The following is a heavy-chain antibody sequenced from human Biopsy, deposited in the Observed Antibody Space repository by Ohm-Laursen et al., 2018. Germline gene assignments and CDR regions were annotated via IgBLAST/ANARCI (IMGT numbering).Heavy chain of an antibody. J-gene: IGHJ2*01. V-gene: IGHV1-2*02. Sequence: GSSVKVSCNASGYSFTSYYMHWVRQAPGQGLEWMGWINPKSGDTDYPQNFQGRVSMTRDTSISTAYMDLSRLRSDDTAVYYCARGRRHCSGTCSRWYFDLWGRGTLVTVSS. CDR3: ARGRRHCSGTCSRWYFDL. CDR1: GYSFTSYY. D-gene: IGHD2-2*01. CDR2: INPKSGDT.